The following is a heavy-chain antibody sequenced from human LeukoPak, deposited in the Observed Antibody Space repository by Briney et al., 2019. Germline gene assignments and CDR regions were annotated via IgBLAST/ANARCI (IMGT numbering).Heavy chain of an antibody. V-gene: IGHV4-59*11. CDR2: ISYIGST. CDR1: GDSISSHY. Sequence: SETLSLTCSVSGDSISSHYWSWIRQPPGKGLEWIGTISYIGSTYYNPSLQSRVTISVDTSKNQFSLKLSSVTAADTAMYYCARERPPLLPLDSWGQGTLVTVSS. D-gene: IGHD2-15*01. CDR3: ARERPPLLPLDS. J-gene: IGHJ4*02.